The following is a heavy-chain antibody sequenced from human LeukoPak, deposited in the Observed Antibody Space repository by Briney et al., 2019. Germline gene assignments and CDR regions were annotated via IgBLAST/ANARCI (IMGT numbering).Heavy chain of an antibody. Sequence: PGRSLRLSCAASGFTFSSYAMHWVRQAPGEGLEWVAVISYDGSNKYYADSVKGRFTISRDNSKNTLYLQMNSLRAEDTAVYYCARDAHYYDSSGYFDYWGQGTLVTVSS. CDR1: GFTFSSYA. J-gene: IGHJ4*02. CDR2: ISYDGSNK. V-gene: IGHV3-30-3*01. CDR3: ARDAHYYDSSGYFDY. D-gene: IGHD3-22*01.